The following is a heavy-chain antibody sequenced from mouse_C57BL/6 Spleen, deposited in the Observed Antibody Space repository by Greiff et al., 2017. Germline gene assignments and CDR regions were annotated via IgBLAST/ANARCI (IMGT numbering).Heavy chain of an antibody. CDR3: ARNGSSPYYFDC. V-gene: IGHV1-81*01. D-gene: IGHD1-1*01. J-gene: IGHJ2*01. CDR2: IYPRSGNT. CDR1: GYTFTSYG. Sequence: QVHVKQSGAELARPGASVKLSCKASGYTFTSYGISWVKQRTGQGLEWIGEIYPRSGNTYYNEKFKGKATLTADKSSSTAYMELRSLTSEDSAVYFCARNGSSPYYFDCWGQGTTLTVAS.